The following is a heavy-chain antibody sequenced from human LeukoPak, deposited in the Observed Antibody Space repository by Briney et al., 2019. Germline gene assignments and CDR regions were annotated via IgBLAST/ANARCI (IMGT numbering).Heavy chain of an antibody. D-gene: IGHD3-22*01. CDR2: ISHDGSNK. CDR1: GFTFSSYG. CDR3: AKDVSGSGYYFDH. V-gene: IGHV3-30*18. Sequence: GGSLRLSCAVSGFTFSSYGMHWVRQAPGKGLEWLTIISHDGSNKNYADSVKGRFTISRDNSKNTLYLQMNSLRAEDTAVYYCAKDVSGSGYYFDHWGQGTLVTVSS. J-gene: IGHJ4*02.